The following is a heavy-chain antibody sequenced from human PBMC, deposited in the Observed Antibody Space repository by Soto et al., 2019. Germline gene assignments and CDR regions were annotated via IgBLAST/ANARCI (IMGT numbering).Heavy chain of an antibody. Sequence: QLQLQESGSGLVKPSQTLSLICAVSGGSISSGGYSWSWIRQPPGKGLAWIGYIYHSGSTYYNPYLKIRGSISVDTSKNQFSLNPSSVTAADTAVYSRERVAESERCCDPYGQGSLFTVSS. CDR3: ERVAESERCCDP. CDR2: IYHSGST. CDR1: GGSISSGGYS. D-gene: IGHD1-26*01. J-gene: IGHJ5*02. V-gene: IGHV4-30-2*01.